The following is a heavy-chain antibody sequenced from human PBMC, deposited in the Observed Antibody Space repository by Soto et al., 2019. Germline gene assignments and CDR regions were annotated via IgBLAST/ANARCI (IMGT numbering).Heavy chain of an antibody. D-gene: IGHD1-1*01. V-gene: IGHV3-30*04. CDR3: ARDLQAVTDNVNWCAP. Sequence: QVQLVESGGGVVQPGRSLRLSCAASGFSISRSAMHWVRQAPGKGLEWVAVIAYDGSNRWYADSAKGRLTISRDNSKNTVYLEMSSLRGEDTAVYYCARDLQAVTDNVNWCAPWGQGTLVTVSS. J-gene: IGHJ5*02. CDR2: IAYDGSNR. CDR1: GFSISRSA.